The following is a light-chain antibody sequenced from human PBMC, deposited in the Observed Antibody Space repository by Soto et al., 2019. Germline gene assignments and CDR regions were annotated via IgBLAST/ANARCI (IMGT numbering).Light chain of an antibody. CDR2: AAS. CDR1: QGISSY. V-gene: IGKV1-8*01. CDR3: QQYYSYPQT. J-gene: IGKJ1*01. Sequence: IQMTQSPSSLSASTGDRVTITCRASQGISSYLAWYQQKPGKAPKLLIYAASTFQSGVPSRFSGSGSGTDFTLTISCLQSEDFATYYCQQYYSYPQTFGQGTKVEIK.